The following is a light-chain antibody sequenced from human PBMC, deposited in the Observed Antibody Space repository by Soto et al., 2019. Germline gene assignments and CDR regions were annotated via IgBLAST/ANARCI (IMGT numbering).Light chain of an antibody. J-gene: IGLJ3*02. CDR3: SSYTSSRTLV. CDR2: EVS. CDR1: SSDLGGYNY. V-gene: IGLV2-14*01. Sequence: QSALTQPASVSGSPGKSITISCTGTSSDLGGYNYVSWYQQHPGKAPKLMIYEVSNRPAGVSNRFSGSKSGNTASLTISGLQAEDEADYYCSSYTSSRTLVFGGGTKLTLL.